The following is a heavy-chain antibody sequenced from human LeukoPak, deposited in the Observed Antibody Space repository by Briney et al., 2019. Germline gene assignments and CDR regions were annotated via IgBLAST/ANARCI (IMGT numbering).Heavy chain of an antibody. J-gene: IGHJ5*02. D-gene: IGHD2-8*02. CDR1: GFTFSTYA. Sequence: GGALRLSCTASGFTFSTYAMGWARQAPGKVLEWVSSIGGNGVNTYYADAAKGRFTGSVDNSKNKVYLQMNSLRAGGMALYYSEKAYTTTGNYLEPWGQGTLVTVSS. V-gene: IGHV3-23*01. CDR3: EKAYTTTGNYLEP. CDR2: IGGNGVNT.